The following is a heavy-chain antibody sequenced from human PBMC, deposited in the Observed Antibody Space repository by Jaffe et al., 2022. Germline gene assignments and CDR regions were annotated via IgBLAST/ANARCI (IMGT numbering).Heavy chain of an antibody. V-gene: IGHV4-34*01. CDR3: ARGLYSGYDNDY. Sequence: QVQLQQWGAGLLKPSETLSLTCAVYGGSFSGYYWSWIRQPPGKGLEWIGEINHSGSTNYNPSLKSRVTISVDTSKNQFSLKLSSVTAADTAVYYCARGLYSGYDNDYWGQGTLVTVSS. J-gene: IGHJ4*02. CDR1: GGSFSGYY. D-gene: IGHD5-12*01. CDR2: INHSGST.